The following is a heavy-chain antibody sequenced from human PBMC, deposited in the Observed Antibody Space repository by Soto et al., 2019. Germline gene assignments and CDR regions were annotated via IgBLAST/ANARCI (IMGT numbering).Heavy chain of an antibody. CDR3: ARDDTVFEGLYNWFDP. Sequence: GGSLRLSWAASGFTFSSYAMSWVRQAPGKGLEWVSDISSSSSSTYYADSVKGRFTISRDNSKNSLYLQMNSLRAEDTAVYYCARDDTVFEGLYNWFDPWGQGTLVTVSS. CDR2: ISSSSSST. D-gene: IGHD4-17*01. CDR1: GFTFSSYA. J-gene: IGHJ5*02. V-gene: IGHV3-48*01.